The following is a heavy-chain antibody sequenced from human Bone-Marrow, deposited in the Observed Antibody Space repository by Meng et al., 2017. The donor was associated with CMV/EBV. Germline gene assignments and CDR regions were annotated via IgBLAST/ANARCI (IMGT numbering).Heavy chain of an antibody. V-gene: IGHV3-9*01. CDR2: ISWNSGSI. CDR1: GFTFDDYA. CDR3: AKGWGYSNYELDY. J-gene: IGHJ4*02. Sequence: GGSLRLSCAASGFTFDDYAMHWVRQAPGKGLEWVSGISWNSGSIGYADSVKGRFTISRDNAKNSLYLQMNSLRAEDTALYYCAKGWGYSNYELDYWGQGTLVTVSS. D-gene: IGHD4-11*01.